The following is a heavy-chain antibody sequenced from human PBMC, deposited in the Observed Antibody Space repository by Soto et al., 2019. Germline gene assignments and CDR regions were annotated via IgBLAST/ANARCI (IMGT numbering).Heavy chain of an antibody. D-gene: IGHD2-15*01. CDR3: DRDEILAANQYNWFDT. J-gene: IGHJ5*02. V-gene: IGHV1-69*06. CDR1: GGTFSSYA. Sequence: ASVKVSCKASGGTFSSYAISWWRQALGQGLEWMGGIIPIFGTSNYAQKFQGRVTITADKSTSTVYMELSSLRSEDTAVSYRDRDEILAANQYNWFDTWGQGTLVTVSS. CDR2: IIPIFGTS.